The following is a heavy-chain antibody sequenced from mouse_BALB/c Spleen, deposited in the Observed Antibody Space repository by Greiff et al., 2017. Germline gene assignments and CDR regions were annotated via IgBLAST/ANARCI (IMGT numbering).Heavy chain of an antibody. CDR1: GFTFSDYY. CDR3: ARDGEAFDY. J-gene: IGHJ2*01. Sequence: LVESGGGLVKPGGSLKLSCAASGFTFSDYYMYWVRQTPEKRLEWVATISDGGSYTYYPDSVKGRFTISRDNAKNNLYLLMSSLKSEDTAMYYCARDGEAFDYWGQGTTLTVSS. CDR2: ISDGGSYT. V-gene: IGHV5-4*02.